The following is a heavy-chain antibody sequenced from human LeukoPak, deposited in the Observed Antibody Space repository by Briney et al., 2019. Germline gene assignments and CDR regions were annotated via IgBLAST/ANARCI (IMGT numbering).Heavy chain of an antibody. V-gene: IGHV4-38-2*02. J-gene: IGHJ4*02. D-gene: IGHD2-2*02. Sequence: PSDPLPHPRTVSGYYLSGRHYWDSVGPPPGTGVEWIGRIHHSGSTFYNPSLTSRVTMSVDTSNNNFSLQLRSVTAADTAVYYCARAVYCTSGGCYKTDYFDSWGQGTLATVSS. CDR1: GYYLSGRHY. CDR2: IHHSGST. CDR3: ARAVYCTSGGCYKTDYFDS.